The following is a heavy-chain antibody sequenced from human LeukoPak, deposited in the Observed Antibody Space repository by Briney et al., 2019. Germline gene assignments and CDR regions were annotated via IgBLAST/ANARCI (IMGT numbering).Heavy chain of an antibody. Sequence: ASVKVSCKASGYTFTSYYMHWVRQAPGQGLEWMGIINPSGGSTSYAQKFQGRVTMTRDTSTSTVYMELSSLRSEDTAVYYCARGSVEYQLHTNLWYFDLWGRGTLVTVSS. CDR2: INPSGGST. CDR1: GYTFTSYY. D-gene: IGHD2-2*01. V-gene: IGHV1-46*01. CDR3: ARGSVEYQLHTNLWYFDL. J-gene: IGHJ2*01.